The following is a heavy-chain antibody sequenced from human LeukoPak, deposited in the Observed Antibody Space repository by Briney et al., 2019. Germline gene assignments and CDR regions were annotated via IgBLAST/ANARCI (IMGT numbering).Heavy chain of an antibody. Sequence: PGGSLRLSCAASGFTFSSYGMHWVRQAPGKGLEWVAVISYDGSNKYYADSVKGRFTISRDNSKNTLYPQMNSLRAEDTAVYYCAKDPHGSGKIPRDVWGQGTTVTVSS. V-gene: IGHV3-30*18. J-gene: IGHJ6*02. CDR1: GFTFSSYG. D-gene: IGHD3-10*01. CDR2: ISYDGSNK. CDR3: AKDPHGSGKIPRDV.